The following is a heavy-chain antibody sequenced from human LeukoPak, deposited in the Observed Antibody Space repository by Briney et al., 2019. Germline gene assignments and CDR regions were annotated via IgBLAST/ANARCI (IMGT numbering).Heavy chain of an antibody. CDR1: GFTVSSNY. CDR3: ARGGPYDFWSGFYSPFDY. Sequence: QPGGSLRLSCAASGFTVSSNYMSWVRQAPGKGLEWVSVIYSGGSTYYADSVKGRFTISRDNAKTSLYLQMNSLRAEDTAVYYCARGGPYDFWSGFYSPFDYWGQGTLVTVSS. V-gene: IGHV3-53*01. CDR2: IYSGGST. J-gene: IGHJ4*02. D-gene: IGHD3-3*01.